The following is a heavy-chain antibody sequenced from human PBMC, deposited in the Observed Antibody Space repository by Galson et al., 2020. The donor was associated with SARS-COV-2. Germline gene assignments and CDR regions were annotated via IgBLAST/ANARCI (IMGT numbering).Heavy chain of an antibody. J-gene: IGHJ4*02. Sequence: TGGSLRLSCAASGFTFDDYAMHWVRQAPGKGMEWVSGISWNSGSISYADSVKDRLIISRENATNYLYLQMNSLRAADTALYYCATELTTMYYYDSRRFDDGGQGTLVTVSA. CDR3: ATELTTMYYYDSRRFDD. CDR1: GFTFDDYA. D-gene: IGHD3-22*01. CDR2: ISWNSGSI. V-gene: IGHV3-9*01.